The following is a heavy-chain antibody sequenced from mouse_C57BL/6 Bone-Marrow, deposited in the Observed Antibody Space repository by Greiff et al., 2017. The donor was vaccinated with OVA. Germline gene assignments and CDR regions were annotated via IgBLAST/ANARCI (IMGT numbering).Heavy chain of an antibody. J-gene: IGHJ3*01. CDR2: IDPSDSYT. Sequence: VQLQQPGAELVKPGASVKLSCKASGYTFTSYWMQWVKQRPGQGLEWIGEIDPSDSYTNYNQKFKGKATLTVDTSSSTAYMQLSSLTSEDSAVYYCARGGYDYWGQGTLVTVSA. V-gene: IGHV1-50*01. CDR3: ARGGYDY. CDR1: GYTFTSYW. D-gene: IGHD2-3*01.